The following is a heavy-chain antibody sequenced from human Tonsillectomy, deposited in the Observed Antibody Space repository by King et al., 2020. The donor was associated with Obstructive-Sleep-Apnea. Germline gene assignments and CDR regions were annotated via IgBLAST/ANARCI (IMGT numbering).Heavy chain of an antibody. D-gene: IGHD3-22*01. CDR2: INHSGST. Sequence: VQLQQWGAGLLNPSETLSLTCAVYGGSFSGYYWSWIRQPPGKGLEWIGEINHSGSTNYNPSLKSRVTISVDTSKNQFSLKLSSVTAADTAVYYCARGMYYYDSSGYPHWYFDLWGRGTLVTVSS. J-gene: IGHJ2*01. V-gene: IGHV4-34*01. CDR1: GGSFSGYY. CDR3: ARGMYYYDSSGYPHWYFDL.